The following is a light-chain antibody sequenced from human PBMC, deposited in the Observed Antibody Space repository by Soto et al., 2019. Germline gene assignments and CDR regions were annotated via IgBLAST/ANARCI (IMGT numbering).Light chain of an antibody. Sequence: EIVLTQSPGTLSLSPGDRATLSCRASQSVDSNFFAWYQQKHGQAPRLLIYGASSRATDIPDTFSGSGSGTDFTLTISRLEPGDFAVYYCQHYGTSPWTFGQGTKVEIK. CDR3: QHYGTSPWT. J-gene: IGKJ1*01. V-gene: IGKV3-20*01. CDR1: QSVDSNF. CDR2: GAS.